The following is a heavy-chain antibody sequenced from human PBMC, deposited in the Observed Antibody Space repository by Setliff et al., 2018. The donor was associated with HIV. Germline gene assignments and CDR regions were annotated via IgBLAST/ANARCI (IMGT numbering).Heavy chain of an antibody. CDR2: INHRGTT. Sequence: SETLSLTCAVYGGSFSGYYWSWIRQPPGKGLEWIGEINHRGTTNYNPSLKSRVTISVDTSKSQFSLKLSAVAAADTAVYYCARKTGSGTDVTYYYYYMDVWGKGTTVTVSS. CDR1: GGSFSGYY. V-gene: IGHV4-34*01. J-gene: IGHJ6*03. D-gene: IGHD3-10*01. CDR3: ARKTGSGTDVTYYYYYMDV.